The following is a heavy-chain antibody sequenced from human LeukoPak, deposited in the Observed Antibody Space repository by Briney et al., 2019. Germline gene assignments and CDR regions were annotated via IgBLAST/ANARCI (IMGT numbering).Heavy chain of an antibody. Sequence: GGSLEISCKGSGYRFTSYWIGWGRQMPGKGLEGMGIIYPGDSDTRYSPSFQGQVTISADKSISTAYLQWSSLKASDTAMYYCARSYSSSSNYDSSGYYYDFDYWGQGTLVTVSS. J-gene: IGHJ4*02. V-gene: IGHV5-51*01. D-gene: IGHD3-22*01. CDR2: IYPGDSDT. CDR3: ARSYSSSSNYDSSGYYYDFDY. CDR1: GYRFTSYW.